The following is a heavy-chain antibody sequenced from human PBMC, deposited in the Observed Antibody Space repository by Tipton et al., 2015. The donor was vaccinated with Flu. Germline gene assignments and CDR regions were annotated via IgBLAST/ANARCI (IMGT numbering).Heavy chain of an antibody. D-gene: IGHD3-10*01. CDR1: GLTVSSSY. CDR3: ARNYYGSGRGGLDI. Sequence: SLRLSCAASGLTVSSSYMSWVRQAPGKGLEWVSVIYSGGWISYADSVTGRFTISRDNSKNTLYLQMSSLRAEDTAVYYCARNYYGSGRGGLDIWGQGTMVTVSS. J-gene: IGHJ3*02. V-gene: IGHV3-53*01. CDR2: IYSGGWI.